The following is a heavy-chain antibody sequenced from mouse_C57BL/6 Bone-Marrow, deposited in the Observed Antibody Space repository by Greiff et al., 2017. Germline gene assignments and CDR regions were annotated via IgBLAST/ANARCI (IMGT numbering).Heavy chain of an antibody. CDR3: ARFITTVVDYYAMDN. D-gene: IGHD1-1*01. Sequence: EVQLQQSGPELVKPGASVKMSCKASGYTFTDYYMKWVKQRHGKSLEWIGDINPNNGDTFNNQKFKGKATLTVDKSSSTAYMQLNSLTSEDSAVYYCARFITTVVDYYAMDNWGQGTSVTVTS. CDR1: GYTFTDYY. J-gene: IGHJ4*01. V-gene: IGHV1-26*01. CDR2: INPNNGDT.